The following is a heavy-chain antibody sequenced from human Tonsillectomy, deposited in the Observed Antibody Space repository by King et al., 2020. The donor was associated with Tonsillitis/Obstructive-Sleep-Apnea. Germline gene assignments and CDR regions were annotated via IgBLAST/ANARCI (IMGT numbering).Heavy chain of an antibody. CDR3: ASEKQLWIYDY. CDR1: GGSISSSSYY. J-gene: IGHJ4*02. CDR2: IYYSGST. Sequence: LQLQESGPGLVKPSETLSLTCTVSGGSISSSSYYWGWIRQPPGQGLEWIGSIYYSGSTYYNPSLKSRVTISVNTSKNQFSLKLSSGTAADPAVYYWASEKQLWIYDYWGQGTLVTVSS. D-gene: IGHD5-18*01. V-gene: IGHV4-39*01.